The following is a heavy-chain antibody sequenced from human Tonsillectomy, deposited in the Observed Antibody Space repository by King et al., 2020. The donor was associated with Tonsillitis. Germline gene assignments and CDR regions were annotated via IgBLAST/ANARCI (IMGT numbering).Heavy chain of an antibody. D-gene: IGHD6-6*01. Sequence: EQQLVQSGAEVKKPGESLKISCKGSGYSFTSYWIGWVRQMPGKGLEWMGIIYPGDSNTRYSPSFQGQVTISADKSISTAYLRWSRLKASDTAMYYCARLGSSPETRPLYYYYYMDVWGKGTTVTVSS. J-gene: IGHJ6*03. CDR3: ARLGSSPETRPLYYYYYMDV. CDR1: GYSFTSYW. V-gene: IGHV5-51*01. CDR2: IYPGDSNT.